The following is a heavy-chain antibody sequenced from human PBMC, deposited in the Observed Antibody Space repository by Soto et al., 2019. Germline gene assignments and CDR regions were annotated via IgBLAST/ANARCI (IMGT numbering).Heavy chain of an antibody. D-gene: IGHD5-18*01. J-gene: IGHJ3*02. CDR3: ARDRGRGYSYGYHAFDI. Sequence: GGSLRLSCAASGFTFSGYAMHWVRQAPGKGLEWVAVISYDGSNKYYADSVKGRFTISRDNSKNTLYLQTNSLRAEDTAVYYCARDRGRGYSYGYHAFDIWGQGTMVTVSS. CDR2: ISYDGSNK. CDR1: GFTFSGYA. V-gene: IGHV3-30-3*01.